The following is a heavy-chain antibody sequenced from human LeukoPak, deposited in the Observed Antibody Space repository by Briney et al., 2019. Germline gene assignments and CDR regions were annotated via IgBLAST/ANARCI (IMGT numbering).Heavy chain of an antibody. CDR3: AREDPQTTVPEGMDV. CDR1: GGSISYYY. D-gene: IGHD4-17*01. CDR2: IYYSGTT. V-gene: IGHV4-59*01. Sequence: PSETLSLTCTVSGGSISYYYWSWIRQSPGKGLEWIGYIYYSGTTNYNPSLKSRVSISVDTSKNQFSLQLRSVTAADTAVYYCAREDPQTTVPEGMDVWGQGTTVTVSS. J-gene: IGHJ6*02.